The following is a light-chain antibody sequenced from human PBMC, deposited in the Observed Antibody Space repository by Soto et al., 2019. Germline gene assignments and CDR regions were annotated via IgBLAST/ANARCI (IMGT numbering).Light chain of an antibody. J-gene: IGKJ2*01. CDR1: QTISTY. Sequence: DIQMTQSPSSLSASLCDRVMITCXSSQTISTYLNWYQQKPGTAPKLLIYDAPTLQSGVPSRFRGSGSGTDFTLTISNLQPEDLATFYCQQSFSRPMYTFGQGTKVDIK. V-gene: IGKV1-39*01. CDR2: DAP. CDR3: QQSFSRPMYT.